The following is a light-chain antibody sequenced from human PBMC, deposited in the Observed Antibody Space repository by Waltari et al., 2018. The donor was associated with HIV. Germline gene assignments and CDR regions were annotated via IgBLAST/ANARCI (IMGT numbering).Light chain of an antibody. V-gene: IGLV2-23*02. Sequence: QSALTQPASVSGSPGPSITISCTGTSSAVGSYNLVPWYQQHPGKAPKVMIYEVNKRPSGVSNRFSGSKSGNTASLTISGLQAEDEAEYYCCSHAGSSIYFVFGTGTKVTVL. CDR2: EVN. J-gene: IGLJ1*01. CDR3: CSHAGSSIYFV. CDR1: SSAVGSYNL.